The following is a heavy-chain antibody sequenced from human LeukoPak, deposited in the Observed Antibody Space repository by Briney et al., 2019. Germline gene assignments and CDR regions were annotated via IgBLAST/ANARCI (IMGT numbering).Heavy chain of an antibody. CDR1: GGSFSGYY. Sequence: PSETLSLTCAVYGGSFSGYYWSWIRQPPGKGLEWIGEINHSGSTNYNPSLKSRVTISVDTSKNQFSLKLSSVTAADTAVYYCARTTLRPPSWFGPWGQGTLVTVSS. CDR3: ARTTLRPPSWFGP. V-gene: IGHV4-34*01. D-gene: IGHD4-17*01. CDR2: INHSGST. J-gene: IGHJ5*02.